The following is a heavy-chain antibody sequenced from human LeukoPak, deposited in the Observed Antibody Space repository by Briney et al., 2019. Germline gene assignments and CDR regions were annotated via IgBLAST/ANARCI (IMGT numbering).Heavy chain of an antibody. CDR3: ARECYTCNSYTFDY. J-gene: IGHJ4*02. V-gene: IGHV1-2*02. Sequence: SSVKVSCKASGYTFTGYYMHLVRQAPAQGLEWMGWINPNSGGTNYAQKFPGKVTMTRDTSISTAYMELSRLRSDDTAVYYCARECYTCNSYTFDYWGQGTLVTASS. CDR2: INPNSGGT. CDR1: GYTFTGYY. D-gene: IGHD2-8*01.